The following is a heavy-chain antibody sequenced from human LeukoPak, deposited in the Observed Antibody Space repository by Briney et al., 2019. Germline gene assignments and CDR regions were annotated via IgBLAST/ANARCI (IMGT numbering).Heavy chain of an antibody. CDR2: IYYSGST. D-gene: IGHD1-7*01. Sequence: SETLSLTCTVSGDSISRYYWSWIRRPPGKGLEWIGYIYYSGSTNYNPSLKSRVTISVDTSKNQFSLKLTSVTAADTAVYHCGRYRSAGTEGIGIDYWGQGILVTVSS. CDR3: GRYRSAGTEGIGIDY. J-gene: IGHJ4*02. CDR1: GDSISRYY. V-gene: IGHV4-59*01.